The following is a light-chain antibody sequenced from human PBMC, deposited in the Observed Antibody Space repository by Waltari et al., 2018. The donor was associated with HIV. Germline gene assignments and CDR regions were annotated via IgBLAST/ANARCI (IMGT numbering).Light chain of an antibody. J-gene: IGLJ2*01. CDR2: EVT. V-gene: IGLV2-8*01. CDR3: TSYGGNNNLL. CDR1: SSDVGGYTY. Sequence: QSALTQPPSASGSPGQSVTISCTGTSSDVGGYTYVSWYQQHPGKAPKLIIYEVTKRPSGVPDRFSGSKSGNTASLTVSGLQAEDEADYYCTSYGGNNNLLFGGGTKLTVL.